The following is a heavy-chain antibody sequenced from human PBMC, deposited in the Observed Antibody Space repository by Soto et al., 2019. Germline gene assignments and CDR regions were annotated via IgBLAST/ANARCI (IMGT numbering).Heavy chain of an antibody. Sequence: GGSLRLSCGASGFTVSSSAMSWVRQAPGKGLEWVSAISDSGGSTYYADSMKGRFTISRDNSKNTLYLQMNSLRAEDTAIYYCAKDLTSTSRTPELWGQGTLVTVSS. V-gene: IGHV3-23*01. J-gene: IGHJ4*02. CDR1: GFTVSSSA. CDR3: AKDLTSTSRTPEL. CDR2: ISDSGGST. D-gene: IGHD2-2*01.